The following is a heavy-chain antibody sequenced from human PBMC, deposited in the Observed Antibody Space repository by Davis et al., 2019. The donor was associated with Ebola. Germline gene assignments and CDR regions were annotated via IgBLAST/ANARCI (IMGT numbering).Heavy chain of an antibody. J-gene: IGHJ5*02. CDR3: AIEGYYYGSGSPPSFDP. Sequence: GESLKISCAASGFTFSSYEMNWVRQAPGKGLEWVSYISSSGSTIYYADSVKGRFTISRDNAKNSLYLQMNSLRAEDTAVYYCAIEGYYYGSGSPPSFDPWGQGTLVTVSS. V-gene: IGHV3-48*03. CDR1: GFTFSSYE. CDR2: ISSSGSTI. D-gene: IGHD3-10*01.